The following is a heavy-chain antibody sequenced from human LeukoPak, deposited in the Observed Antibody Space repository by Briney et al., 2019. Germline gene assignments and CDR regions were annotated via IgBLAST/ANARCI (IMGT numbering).Heavy chain of an antibody. Sequence: GGSLRLSCEASGFTFSSYGMHWVRQAPGKGPEWVAFIRYDGSNTYYADSVKGRFTISRDNSKNTLYLQMKSLKVEDTSVYYCARVEATYYYGSATPYSPYWGQGSLVTVSS. CDR2: IRYDGSNT. CDR1: GFTFSSYG. J-gene: IGHJ4*02. V-gene: IGHV3-30*02. CDR3: ARVEATYYYGSATPYSPY. D-gene: IGHD3-10*01.